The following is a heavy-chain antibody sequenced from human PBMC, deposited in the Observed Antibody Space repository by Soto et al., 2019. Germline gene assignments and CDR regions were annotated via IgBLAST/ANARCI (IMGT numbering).Heavy chain of an antibody. D-gene: IGHD7-27*01. J-gene: IGHJ4*02. CDR3: TSARSSLGAPGGFIEY. CDR1: GFIFTNYW. V-gene: IGHV3-7*01. CDR2: INRDGRDK. Sequence: EVQLVESGGGLVQPGGSLRLSCAASGFIFTNYWMSWVRQAPGKGLEWVANINRDGRDKRYVGSVKGRFSISRDNAKNSLYLQMNSLSADDTGVYYCTSARSSLGAPGGFIEYWGQGNLVTVSP.